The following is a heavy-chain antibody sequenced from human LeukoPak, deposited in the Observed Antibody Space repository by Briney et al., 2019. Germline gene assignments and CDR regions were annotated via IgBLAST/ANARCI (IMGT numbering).Heavy chain of an antibody. V-gene: IGHV4-30-4*01. CDR3: ARVVAATVNWLDP. J-gene: IGHJ5*02. CDR1: GGSISSGDYY. CDR2: IYYSGST. D-gene: IGHD2-15*01. Sequence: SQTLSLTCTVSGGSISSGDYYWSWIRQPPGKGLEWIGYIYYSGSTYYNPSLKSRVTISVDTSKNQFSLKLSSVTAADTAVYYCARVVAATVNWLDPWGQGTLVTVSS.